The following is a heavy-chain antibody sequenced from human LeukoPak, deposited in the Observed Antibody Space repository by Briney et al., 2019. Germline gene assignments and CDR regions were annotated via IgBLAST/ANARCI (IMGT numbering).Heavy chain of an antibody. CDR2: INHSGST. V-gene: IGHV4-34*01. CDR1: GGSFSGYY. CDR3: ARTDAPGGYSSSFDY. Sequence: SETLSLTCAVYGGSFSGYYWSWIRQPPGKGLEWIGEINHSGSTNYNPSLKSRVTISVDTSKNQFSLKLSSVTAADTAVYYCARTDAPGGYSSSFDYWGQGTLVTVSS. J-gene: IGHJ4*02. D-gene: IGHD6-13*01.